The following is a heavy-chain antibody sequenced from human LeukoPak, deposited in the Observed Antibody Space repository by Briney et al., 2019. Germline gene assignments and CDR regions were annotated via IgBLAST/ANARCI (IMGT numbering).Heavy chain of an antibody. J-gene: IGHJ4*02. CDR2: ISSSGSTI. CDR3: ARAMLYGDYIDY. Sequence: GGSLRLXCAASGFTSSSYEMNWVRPAPGKGLESVSYISSSGSTIYYADSVKGRFTISRDNAKNSLYLQMNSLRAEDTAVYYCARAMLYGDYIDYWGQGTLVTVSS. V-gene: IGHV3-48*03. D-gene: IGHD3-10*02. CDR1: GFTSSSYE.